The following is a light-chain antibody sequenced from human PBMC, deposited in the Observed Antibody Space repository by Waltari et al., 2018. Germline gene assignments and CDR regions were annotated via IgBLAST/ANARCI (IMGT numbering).Light chain of an antibody. CDR2: EVN. J-gene: IGLJ2*01. CDR1: SSDVGSYNY. CDR3: NSYAGSNTVI. V-gene: IGLV2-8*01. Sequence: QSALTQPPSASGSPGQAVTISCTGTSSDVGSYNYFSWYHHHPGKAPKLIIYEVNKRPSGVHDRFSGSKAASTASLTVSGLQTEDEADYYCNSYAGSNTVIFGGGTKLTVL.